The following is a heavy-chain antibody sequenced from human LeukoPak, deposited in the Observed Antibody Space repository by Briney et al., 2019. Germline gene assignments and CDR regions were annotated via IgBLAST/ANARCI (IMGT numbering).Heavy chain of an antibody. CDR1: GGSISSGGYY. Sequence: EASETLSLTCTVSGGSISSGGYYWSRIRQPPGKGLEWIGYIYHSGSTYYNPSLKSRVTISVDRSKNQFSLKLSSVTAADTAVYYCARGPQLAGGYNWFDPWGQGTLATVSS. J-gene: IGHJ5*02. V-gene: IGHV4-30-2*01. CDR2: IYHSGST. D-gene: IGHD6-6*01. CDR3: ARGPQLAGGYNWFDP.